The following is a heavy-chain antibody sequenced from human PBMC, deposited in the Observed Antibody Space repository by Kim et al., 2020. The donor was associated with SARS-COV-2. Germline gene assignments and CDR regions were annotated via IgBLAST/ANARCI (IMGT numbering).Heavy chain of an antibody. CDR2: MYDNGNT. J-gene: IGHJ4*02. Sequence: SETLSLSCDVSGGSVSGYIWSWFRQPPGKGLEWIGYMYDNGNTNYNASLESRLTLSVDTPKSHLSLRLRSVTAADTAVYYCARRGKFSLGYFDFWGQG. CDR3: ARRGKFSLGYFDF. D-gene: IGHD1-26*01. V-gene: IGHV4-59*02. CDR1: GGSVSGYI.